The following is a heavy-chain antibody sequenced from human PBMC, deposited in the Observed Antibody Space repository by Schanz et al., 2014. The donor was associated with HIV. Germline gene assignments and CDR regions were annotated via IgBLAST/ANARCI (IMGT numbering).Heavy chain of an antibody. J-gene: IGHJ6*02. CDR3: VRETSGFSTSWPPRYHYYGMDV. CDR2: ISAGGVYT. Sequence: EVQLVESGGGLFKPGESLRLSCTASGFAFSRYTMSWIRQAPGKGLEWVSSISAGGVYTYYGDSMKGRFTISRDNANSSLFLQMDSLRPEDTATYYCVRETSGFSTSWPPRYHYYGMDVWGQGTTVTVSS. D-gene: IGHD6-13*01. V-gene: IGHV3-21*06. CDR1: GFAFSRYT.